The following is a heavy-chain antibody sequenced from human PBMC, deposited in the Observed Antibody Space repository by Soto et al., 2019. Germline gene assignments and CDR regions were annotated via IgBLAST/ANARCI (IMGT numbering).Heavy chain of an antibody. Sequence: SRRISCNVSGYSFTIYWIGWVRQMPGKGLEWMGIIYPGDSDTRYSPPFQGQVTISADKSISTAYLQWSSLKASDTAMYYCARGGYSYNPPFDYWCQGTLVTVS. V-gene: IGHV5-51*01. CDR2: IYPGDSDT. D-gene: IGHD5-18*01. J-gene: IGHJ4*02. CDR1: GYSFTIYW. CDR3: ARGGYSYNPPFDY.